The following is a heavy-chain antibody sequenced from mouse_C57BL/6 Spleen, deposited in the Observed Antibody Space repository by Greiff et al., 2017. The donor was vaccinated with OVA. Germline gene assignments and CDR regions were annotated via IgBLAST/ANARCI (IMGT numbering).Heavy chain of an antibody. J-gene: IGHJ3*01. D-gene: IGHD3-2*02. CDR1: GFTFTDYY. V-gene: IGHV7-3*01. CDR2: IRNKANGYTT. CDR3: SRYTAQVFAY. Sequence: EVQRVESGGGLVQPGGSLSLSCAASGFTFTDYYMSWVRQPPGKALEWLGFIRNKANGYTTEYSASVKGRFTISRDNSQSILYLQMNALRAEDRATYYCSRYTAQVFAYWGQGTLVTVSA.